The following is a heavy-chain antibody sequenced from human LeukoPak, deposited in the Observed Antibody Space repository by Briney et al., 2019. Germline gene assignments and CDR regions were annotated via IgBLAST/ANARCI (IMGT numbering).Heavy chain of an antibody. D-gene: IGHD2-15*01. CDR2: IKQDGSDK. CDR1: LFTLSNYW. Sequence: PGGSLRLSCAASLFTLSNYWMTWVRQAPGKGLEWVASIKQDGSDKRYVDSVRGRFTISRGNAKNSLYLQMDSLRAEDTAVYYCTRAHPSDIVLDRWGQGTLVTVSS. CDR3: TRAHPSDIVLDR. J-gene: IGHJ5*02. V-gene: IGHV3-7*03.